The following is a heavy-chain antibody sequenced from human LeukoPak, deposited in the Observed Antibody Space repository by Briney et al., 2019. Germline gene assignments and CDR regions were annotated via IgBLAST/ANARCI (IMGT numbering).Heavy chain of an antibody. D-gene: IGHD3-10*01. J-gene: IGHJ4*01. V-gene: IGHV3-30*18. CDR2: ISYDGSNK. CDR3: AKVFGELLKDY. CDR1: GFTFSSYG. Sequence: GGSLRLSCAASGFTFSSYGMHWVRQAPGKGLEWVAVISYDGSNKYYADSVKGRFTISRDNSKNTLYLQMNSLRAENTAVYYCAKVFGELLKDYWGQEPWSPSPQ.